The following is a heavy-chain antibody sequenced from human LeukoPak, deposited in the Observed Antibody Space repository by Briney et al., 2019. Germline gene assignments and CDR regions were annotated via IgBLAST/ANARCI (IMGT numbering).Heavy chain of an antibody. CDR3: ARVCPMVRGDQPFDY. D-gene: IGHD3-10*01. CDR1: GGSISSSSYY. J-gene: IGHJ4*02. Sequence: SETLSLTCTVSGGSISSSSYYWGWIRQPPGKGLEWIGSIYYSGSTYYNPSLKSRVTISVDTSKNQFSLKLSSVTAADTAVYYCARVCPMVRGDQPFDYWGQGTLVTVSS. V-gene: IGHV4-39*01. CDR2: IYYSGST.